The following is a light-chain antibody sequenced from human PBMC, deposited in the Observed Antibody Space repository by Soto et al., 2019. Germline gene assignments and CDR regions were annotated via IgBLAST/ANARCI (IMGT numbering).Light chain of an antibody. CDR2: KAS. Sequence: DIQMTQSPSTLSASVGDRVTITCRASQSINSWLAWYQQKPGKAPKLLIHKASSLESGVPSRFSGSESGTEFTFTISILQPDDFANYYDEQYITYPWTFGQGTEVEIK. CDR3: EQYITYPWT. CDR1: QSINSW. J-gene: IGKJ1*01. V-gene: IGKV1-5*03.